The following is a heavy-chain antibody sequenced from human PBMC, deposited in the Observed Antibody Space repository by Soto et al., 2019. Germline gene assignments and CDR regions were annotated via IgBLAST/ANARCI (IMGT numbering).Heavy chain of an antibody. CDR3: ARDRGPSSGYYPYWFDP. J-gene: IGHJ5*02. V-gene: IGHV1-69*12. CDR2: IIPMFGTA. CDR1: GGTFSSYA. D-gene: IGHD3-22*01. Sequence: QVQLVQSEAEVKKPGSSVKVSCKASGGTFSSYAISWVRQAPGQGLEWMGEIIPMFGTANYAQKFQGRVTITADESTSTAYMELSSLRSEHTAVYYCARDRGPSSGYYPYWFDPWGQGTLVTVSS.